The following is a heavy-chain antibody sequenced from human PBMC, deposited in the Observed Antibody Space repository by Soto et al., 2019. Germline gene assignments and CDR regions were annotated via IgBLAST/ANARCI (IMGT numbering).Heavy chain of an antibody. V-gene: IGHV4-59*01. CDR1: GASMNNYY. D-gene: IGHD3-16*01. CDR3: VRSGHSFGGVM. CDR2: MYYSGGS. J-gene: IGHJ4*02. Sequence: QVQLQEWGPGLVKPSETLSLTCTVSGASMNNYYGSWVRQPPGKGLEWIGYMYYSGGSNSNPSLKGRVTTSVDTSKNQISLKLTSVTAADTAVYYCVRSGHSFGGVMWGQGTLVTVSS.